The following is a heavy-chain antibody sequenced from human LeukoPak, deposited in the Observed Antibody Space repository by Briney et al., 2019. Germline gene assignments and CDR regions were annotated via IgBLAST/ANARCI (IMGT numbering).Heavy chain of an antibody. CDR2: IIPILGIA. CDR1: GGTFSSYT. V-gene: IGHV1-69*04. Sequence: SVKVSCKASGGTFSSYTISWVRQAPGQGLEWIGRIIPILGIANYAQKFQGRVTITADKSTSTAYMELSSLRSEDTAVYYCARDTKDIVVVPAATWGIGWFDPWGQGTLVTVSS. J-gene: IGHJ5*02. D-gene: IGHD2-2*01. CDR3: ARDTKDIVVVPAATWGIGWFDP.